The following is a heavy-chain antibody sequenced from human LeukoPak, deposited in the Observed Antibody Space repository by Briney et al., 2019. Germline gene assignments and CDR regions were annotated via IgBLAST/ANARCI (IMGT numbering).Heavy chain of an antibody. CDR3: PKSQGGSYRPIDY. J-gene: IGHJ4*01. D-gene: IGHD3-16*02. Sequence: RGSLRLSCAASELTFSRYAMSWVRQAPGKGLEWVSAISGSDGSTDYADSVKGRFTISRDNSKNTLYLHMNSLRAEDTAVYYCPKSQGGSYRPIDYWGHGTLGTVTS. V-gene: IGHV3-23*01. CDR1: ELTFSRYA. CDR2: ISGSDGST.